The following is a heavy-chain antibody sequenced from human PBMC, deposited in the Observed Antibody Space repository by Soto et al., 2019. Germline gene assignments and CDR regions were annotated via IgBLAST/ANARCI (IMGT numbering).Heavy chain of an antibody. CDR2: IIPILGIA. D-gene: IGHD2-8*01. Sequence: SVKVSCKASGGTFGSYTISWVRQAPGQGLEWMGRIIPILGIANYAQKFQGRVTITADKSTSTAYMELSSLRSEDTAVYYCARDTDCTNGVCYVYWGQGTLVTVSS. V-gene: IGHV1-69*04. CDR1: GGTFGSYT. J-gene: IGHJ4*02. CDR3: ARDTDCTNGVCYVY.